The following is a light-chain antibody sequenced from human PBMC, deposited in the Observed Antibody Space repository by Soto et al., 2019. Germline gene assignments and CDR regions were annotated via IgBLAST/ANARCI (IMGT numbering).Light chain of an antibody. Sequence: IQLTQSPSSLSASVGDRVTITCRASQGISSYLAWYQQKPGKAPKLLIYGASTLQSGVPSRFSGSGSGTDFTLTISCLQSEDFATYYCQQYMSYSFGQGTKVDI. CDR2: GAS. CDR1: QGISSY. J-gene: IGKJ1*01. CDR3: QQYMSYS. V-gene: IGKV1-9*01.